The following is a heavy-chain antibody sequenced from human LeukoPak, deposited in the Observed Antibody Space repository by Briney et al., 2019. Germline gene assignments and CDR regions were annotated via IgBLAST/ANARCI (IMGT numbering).Heavy chain of an antibody. CDR1: GYSFTNYW. CDR3: ERQRLSSHYIDV. J-gene: IGHJ6*03. CDR2: IYPGASDT. V-gene: IGHV5-51*01. Sequence: GESLKISCKGSGYSFTNYWNGWVRQMPGKGPVWMGIIYPGASDTRYSPSFQGQVTFSADKSNSTAYMQWSSLKASDTAIYYCERQRLSSHYIDVWGKGTTVTVSS. D-gene: IGHD6-19*01.